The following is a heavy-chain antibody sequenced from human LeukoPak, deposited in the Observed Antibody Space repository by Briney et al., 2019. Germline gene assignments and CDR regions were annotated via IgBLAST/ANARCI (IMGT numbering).Heavy chain of an antibody. Sequence: PSETLSLTCAVYGGSFSGYYWSWIRQPPGKGLEWIGEINHSGSTNYNPSLKSRVTISVDTSKNQFSLKLSSVTAADTAVYYCARGLGYSYGPHFDYWGQGTLVTVSS. CDR1: GGSFSGYY. V-gene: IGHV4-34*01. CDR3: ARGLGYSYGPHFDY. CDR2: INHSGST. D-gene: IGHD5-18*01. J-gene: IGHJ4*02.